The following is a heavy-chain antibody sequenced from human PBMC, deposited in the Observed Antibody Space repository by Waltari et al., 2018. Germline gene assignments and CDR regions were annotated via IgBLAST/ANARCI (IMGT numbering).Heavy chain of an antibody. CDR1: GFTFSSYE. CDR3: ARDGGYCSSTSCYSLFDY. CDR2: ISSSGSTI. J-gene: IGHJ4*02. V-gene: IGHV3-48*03. Sequence: EVQLVESGGGLVQPGGSLRLSCAASGFTFSSYEMNWVRQAHGQGLEWVSYISSSGSTIYYADSVKGRFTISRDNAKNSLYLQMNSLRAEDTAVYYCARDGGYCSSTSCYSLFDYWGQGTLVTVSS. D-gene: IGHD2-2*01.